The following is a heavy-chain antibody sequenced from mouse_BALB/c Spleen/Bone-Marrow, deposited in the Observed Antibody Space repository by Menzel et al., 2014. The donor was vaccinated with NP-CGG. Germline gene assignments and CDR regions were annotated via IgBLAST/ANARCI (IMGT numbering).Heavy chain of an antibody. Sequence: VKLQESGAKLVRPGVSVKISCKGSGYTFTGHAMHWVKRSHAKSLEWIGLISGYYGDAIYNQKFKGKATMTVDKSSSTAHMELARLTSEASAIYYCARSGKVRNAMDYWGQGTSVTVSS. CDR3: ARSGKVRNAMDY. V-gene: IGHV1S137*01. CDR2: ISGYYGDA. D-gene: IGHD2-14*01. J-gene: IGHJ4*01. CDR1: GYTFTGHA.